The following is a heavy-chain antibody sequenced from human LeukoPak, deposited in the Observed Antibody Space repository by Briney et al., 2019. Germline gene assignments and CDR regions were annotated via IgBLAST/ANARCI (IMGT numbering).Heavy chain of an antibody. CDR2: IIPIFGTA. D-gene: IGHD2-2*01. Sequence: SVKFPCKASGGTFSSYAISWVRQAPGQGLEWMGGIIPIFGTANYAQKFQGRVTITADESTSTAYMELSSLRSEDTAVYYCATLRYCSSTSCLKVIDYWGQGTLVTVSS. CDR3: ATLRYCSSTSCLKVIDY. V-gene: IGHV1-69*13. CDR1: GGTFSSYA. J-gene: IGHJ4*02.